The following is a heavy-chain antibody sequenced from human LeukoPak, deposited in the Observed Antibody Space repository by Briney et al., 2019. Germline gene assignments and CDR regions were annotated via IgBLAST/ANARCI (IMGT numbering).Heavy chain of an antibody. CDR2: ISAYNGNT. V-gene: IGHV1-18*01. J-gene: IGHJ4*02. CDR1: GYTFTSYG. CDR3: ARDRNRYCSGGSCFHFDY. D-gene: IGHD2-15*01. Sequence: ASVKVSCKASGYTFTSYGISWVRQAPGQGLEWMGWISAYNGNTNYAQKLQGRVTMTTDTSTSTAYMELRSLRSDDTAVYYCARDRNRYCSGGSCFHFDYWGQGTLVTVSS.